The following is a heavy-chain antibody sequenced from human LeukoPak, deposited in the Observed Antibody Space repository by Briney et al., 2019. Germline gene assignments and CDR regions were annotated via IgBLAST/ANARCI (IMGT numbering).Heavy chain of an antibody. V-gene: IGHV4-61*01. Sequence: PSETLSLTCTVSGGSVSSGSYYWSWIRQPPGKGLEWIGYIYYSGSTNYNPSLKSRVTISVDTSKNQFSLKLSSVTAADTAVYYCARDRRDDYNYGFDPWGQGTLVTVSS. CDR1: GGSVSSGSYY. D-gene: IGHD4-4*01. CDR2: IYYSGST. CDR3: ARDRRDDYNYGFDP. J-gene: IGHJ5*02.